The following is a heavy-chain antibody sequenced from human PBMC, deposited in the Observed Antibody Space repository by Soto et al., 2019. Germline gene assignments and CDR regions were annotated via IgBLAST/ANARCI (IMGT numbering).Heavy chain of an antibody. CDR1: GFTFSIYA. J-gene: IGHJ4*02. V-gene: IGHV3-64D*06. CDR3: VKREYYYDSSGYYPFDY. CDR2: ISTNGGST. D-gene: IGHD3-22*01. Sequence: GSLRLSCSASGFTFSIYAMHWVRQAPGKGLEYVSSISTNGGSTDYADSVKGRFTISRDNSKNTVYLQMSSLRVGDTAVYYCVKREYYYDSSGYYPFDYWGQGTLVTVSS.